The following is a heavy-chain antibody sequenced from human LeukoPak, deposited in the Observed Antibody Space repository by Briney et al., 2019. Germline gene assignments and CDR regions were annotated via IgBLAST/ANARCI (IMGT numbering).Heavy chain of an antibody. CDR3: ARDVTTGADY. V-gene: IGHV4-30-4*01. D-gene: IGHD1-14*01. J-gene: IGHJ4*02. CDR2: IYYSGST. Sequence: SETLSLTCTVSGGSISSGDYYWSWIRQPPGKGLEWIGCIYYSGSTYYNPSLKSRVTISVDTSKNQFSLKLSSVTAADTAVYYCARDVTTGADYWGQGTLVTVSS. CDR1: GGSISSGDYY.